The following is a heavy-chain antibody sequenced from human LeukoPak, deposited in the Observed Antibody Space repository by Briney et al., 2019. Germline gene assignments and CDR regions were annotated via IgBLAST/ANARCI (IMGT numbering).Heavy chain of an antibody. CDR3: AKIRSNLRYFDWLLLDY. D-gene: IGHD3-9*01. Sequence: PGRSLRLSCAASGFTFSSYGMHWVRQAPGKGLEWVAVISYDGSNKYYADSVKGRFTISRDNSKNTLYLQMNSLRAEDTAVYYCAKIRSNLRYFDWLLLDYWGQGTLVTVSS. CDR2: ISYDGSNK. J-gene: IGHJ4*02. V-gene: IGHV3-30*18. CDR1: GFTFSSYG.